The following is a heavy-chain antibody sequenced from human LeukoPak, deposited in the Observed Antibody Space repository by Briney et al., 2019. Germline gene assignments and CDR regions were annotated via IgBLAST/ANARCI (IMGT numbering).Heavy chain of an antibody. V-gene: IGHV3-23*01. D-gene: IGHD4-17*01. CDR2: SSGSGDNT. J-gene: IGHJ4*02. CDR1: GFPGSKYA. Sequence: GGSLKLSCGASGFPGSKYAMRWVRRAPGKGLEGVSGSSGSGDNTSYADSVKGRFTISRDNSQNTLYLQMHRQRADDTAVYPCARPTTVTTFRDCGLDSWGQGTLVTVSS. CDR3: ARPTTVTTFRDCGLDS.